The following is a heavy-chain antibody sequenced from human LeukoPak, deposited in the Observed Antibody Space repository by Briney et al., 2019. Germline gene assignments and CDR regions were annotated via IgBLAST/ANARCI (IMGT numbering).Heavy chain of an antibody. CDR2: IYYSGST. D-gene: IGHD1-26*01. J-gene: IGHJ4*02. CDR3: ARDSVYSGSSLDY. Sequence: SETLSLTCTVSGDSISSGGYSWSWIRQPPGKGLEWIGYIYYSGSTYYNPSLKSRVTISVDTSKNQFSLKLSSVTAADTAVYYCARDSVYSGSSLDYWGQGALVTVSS. V-gene: IGHV4-30-4*07. CDR1: GDSISSGGYS.